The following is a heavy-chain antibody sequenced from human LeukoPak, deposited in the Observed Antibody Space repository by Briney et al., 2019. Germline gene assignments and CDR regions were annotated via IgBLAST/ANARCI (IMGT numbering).Heavy chain of an antibody. CDR3: ARVRYDILTGYSGSGPFDI. J-gene: IGHJ3*02. D-gene: IGHD3-9*01. CDR1: GYTFTSNG. Sequence: GASVKVSCKASGYTFTSNGISWVRQAPGQGLEWMGWISAYNGNTNYAQKLQGRVTMTTDTSTSTAYMELRRLRSDDTAVYYCARVRYDILTGYSGSGPFDIWGQGTMVTVSS. CDR2: ISAYNGNT. V-gene: IGHV1-18*01.